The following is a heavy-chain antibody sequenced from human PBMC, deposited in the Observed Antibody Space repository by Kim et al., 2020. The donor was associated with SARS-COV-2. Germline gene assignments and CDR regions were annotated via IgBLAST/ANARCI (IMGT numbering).Heavy chain of an antibody. J-gene: IGHJ6*03. Sequence: GGSLRLSCAASGFSVSVTYMSWVRQAPGLVLEWVSVLYTGGSSHYADSVKGRFIISRDDSENTLYLRLNSLSAEDTAVYFYASVVAEVRDYYYMDVWGKGTTVSVCS. CDR2: LYTGGSS. D-gene: IGHD2-15*01. CDR1: GFSVSVTY. CDR3: ASVVAEVRDYYYMDV. V-gene: IGHV3-53*01.